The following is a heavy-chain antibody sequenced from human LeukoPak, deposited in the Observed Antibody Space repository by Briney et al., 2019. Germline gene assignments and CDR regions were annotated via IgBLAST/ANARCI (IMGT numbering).Heavy chain of an antibody. Sequence: SVKVSCKASGFTFTSSAMQWVRQARGQRLEWIGWIVVGSGNTNYAQKFQERVTITRDMSTSTAYMELSSLRSEDTAVYYCAAVFLGRGSYYYRPQHLFDYWGQGTLVTVSS. D-gene: IGHD1-26*01. CDR3: AAVFLGRGSYYYRPQHLFDY. V-gene: IGHV1-58*02. J-gene: IGHJ4*02. CDR2: IVVGSGNT. CDR1: GFTFTSSA.